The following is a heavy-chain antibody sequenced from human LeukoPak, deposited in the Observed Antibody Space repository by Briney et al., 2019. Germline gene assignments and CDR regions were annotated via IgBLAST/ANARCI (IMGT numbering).Heavy chain of an antibody. V-gene: IGHV1-2*02. D-gene: IGHD1-26*01. J-gene: IGHJ4*02. CDR2: INPNSGGT. CDR1: GYTFTCYY. CDR3: ARSVVGATWVDY. Sequence: ASVKVSCKASGYTFTCYYMHWVRQAPGQGLEWMGWINPNSGGTNYAQKFKGRVTMTRDTSISTAYMELSRLRSDDTAVYYCARSVVGATWVDYWGQGTLVTVS.